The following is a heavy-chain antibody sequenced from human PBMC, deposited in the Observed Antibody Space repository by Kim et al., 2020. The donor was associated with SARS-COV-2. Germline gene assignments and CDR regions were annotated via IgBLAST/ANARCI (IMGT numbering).Heavy chain of an antibody. V-gene: IGHV3-30*07. CDR3: ARDLPYGDYSYYYYYYGMDV. D-gene: IGHD4-17*01. J-gene: IGHJ6*02. Sequence: RFTISRDNSKNTLYLQMNSLRAEDTAVYYCARDLPYGDYSYYYYYYGMDVWGQGTTVTVSS.